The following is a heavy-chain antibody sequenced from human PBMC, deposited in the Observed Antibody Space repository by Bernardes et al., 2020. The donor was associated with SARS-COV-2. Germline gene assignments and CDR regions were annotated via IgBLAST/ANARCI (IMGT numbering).Heavy chain of an antibody. D-gene: IGHD3-10*01. J-gene: IGHJ4*02. V-gene: IGHV1-46*01. CDR3: AGEGFGELLFEY. CDR2: INPSGGST. CDR1: GYTFTSYY. Sequence: ASVKVSCKASGYTFTSYYMHWVRPAPGQGLEWMGIINPSGGSTSYAQKFQGRVTMTRDTSTSTVYLGLSSLRSEDTAVYYCAGEGFGELLFEYWGQGTLVTVSS.